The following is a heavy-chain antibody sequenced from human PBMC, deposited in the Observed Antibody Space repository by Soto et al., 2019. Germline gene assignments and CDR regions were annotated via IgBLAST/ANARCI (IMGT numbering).Heavy chain of an antibody. D-gene: IGHD1-1*01. J-gene: IGHJ6*02. CDR2: VTRDGSST. V-gene: IGHV3-74*01. CDR3: ARGINNHHAMDV. Sequence: EVQLVESGGGVVQPGGSLRLSCAASGFTFSAYWMHWVRQAPGKGLVWVSHVTRDGSSTNSADSVKGRFTISRDNAKNTVYLQMNSLRAEDTSVYYCARGINNHHAMDVWGQGTTVTVSS. CDR1: GFTFSAYW.